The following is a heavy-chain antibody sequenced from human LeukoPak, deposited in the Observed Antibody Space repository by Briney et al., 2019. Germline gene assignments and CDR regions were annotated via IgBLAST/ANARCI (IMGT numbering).Heavy chain of an antibody. CDR1: GFTLRSYN. J-gene: IGHJ4*02. D-gene: IGHD1-26*01. Sequence: GGSLRLSCAASGFTLRSYNMHWVRQAPGKGLEWVSYISTSSYYIYYADSVKGRFTISRDDAKNSLFLQMNSLRAEDTAIYYCARDASGCSTGLIDSWGQGTLVTVSS. CDR3: ARDASGCSTGLIDS. CDR2: ISTSSYYI. V-gene: IGHV3-21*01.